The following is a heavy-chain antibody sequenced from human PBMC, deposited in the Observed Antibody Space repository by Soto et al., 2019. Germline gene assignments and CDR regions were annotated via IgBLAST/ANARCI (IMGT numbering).Heavy chain of an antibody. D-gene: IGHD6-13*01. V-gene: IGHV4-31*01. CDR3: ASDASSSLAFDL. CDR1: GGSISSDGSY. CDR2: IYYSGST. Sequence: QVQLQESGPGLVKPSQTLSLTCTVSGGSISSDGSYWSWIRQHPGKGLEWIGYIYYSGSTYYNPSLKSQLTISVHTSKHQFSLKLSSLTAADTAVYYCASDASSSLAFDLWGQGTMVTVSS. J-gene: IGHJ3*01.